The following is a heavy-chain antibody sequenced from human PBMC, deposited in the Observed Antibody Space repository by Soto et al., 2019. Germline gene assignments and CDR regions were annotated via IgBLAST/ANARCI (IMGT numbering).Heavy chain of an antibody. V-gene: IGHV1-69*06. Sequence: QVQLVQSGAEVKEPGSSVKVSCKGSGSTFSNYAISWVRQAPGQGLEWMGGIIPIFGSPYYAHKFQGRVTITADNSASTAILELRSLRSEDTAVYYCALGDGFNWYFDLWGRGTLVTVS. J-gene: IGHJ2*01. CDR3: ALGDGFNWYFDL. D-gene: IGHD1-26*01. CDR1: GSTFSNYA. CDR2: IIPIFGSP.